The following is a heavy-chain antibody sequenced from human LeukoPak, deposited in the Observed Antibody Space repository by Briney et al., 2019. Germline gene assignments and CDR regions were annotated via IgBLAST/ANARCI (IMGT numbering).Heavy chain of an antibody. V-gene: IGHV4-34*01. J-gene: IGHJ4*02. D-gene: IGHD6-19*01. CDR3: AGSGIAVAGYDY. Sequence: SETLSLTCAVYGGSFSGYYWSWIRQPPGKGLEWIGEINHSGSTNYNPSLKSRVTISVDTSKNQFSLKLSSVTAADTAVYYCAGSGIAVAGYDYWGQGTLVTVSS. CDR2: INHSGST. CDR1: GGSFSGYY.